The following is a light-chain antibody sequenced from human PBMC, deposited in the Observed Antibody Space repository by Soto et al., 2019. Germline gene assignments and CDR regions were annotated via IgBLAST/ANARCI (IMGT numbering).Light chain of an antibody. V-gene: IGKV3-15*01. J-gene: IGKJ1*01. CDR3: QQYNNWPPVT. CDR2: GAS. Sequence: EIVMTQSPATLSVSPGERATPSCRASQSVSSNLAWNQQKPGQAPRLLIYGASTRATGIPARFSGSGSGTEFTLTISSLQSEDFAVYYCQQYNNWPPVTFGQGTKVEIK. CDR1: QSVSSN.